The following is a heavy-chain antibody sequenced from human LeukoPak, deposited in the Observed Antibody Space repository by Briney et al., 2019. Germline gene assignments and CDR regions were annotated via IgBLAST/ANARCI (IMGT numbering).Heavy chain of an antibody. V-gene: IGHV4-38-2*01. CDR3: ARTYYYDSSGRAKVRFDP. Sequence: PSETLSLTCAVSGYSISSGYYWGWIRQPPGKGLEWIGSIYHSGGTYYNPPLKSRVTISVDTSKNQFSLKLSSVTAADTAVYYCARTYYYDSSGRAKVRFDPWGQGTLVTVSS. D-gene: IGHD3-22*01. CDR1: GYSISSGYY. CDR2: IYHSGGT. J-gene: IGHJ5*02.